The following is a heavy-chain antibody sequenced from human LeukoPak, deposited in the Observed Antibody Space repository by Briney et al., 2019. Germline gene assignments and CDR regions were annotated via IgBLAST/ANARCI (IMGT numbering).Heavy chain of an antibody. CDR2: INPSGGST. CDR3: AGDPGATILDY. J-gene: IGHJ4*02. D-gene: IGHD5-12*01. Sequence: GASVKVSCKASGYTFTSYYMHWVRQAPGQGLEWMGIINPSGGSTSYAQKFQGRVTMTRDTSTSTVYMDLSSTRSADTAVSYCAGDPGATILDYWGQGTLVTVSS. V-gene: IGHV1-46*01. CDR1: GYTFTSYY.